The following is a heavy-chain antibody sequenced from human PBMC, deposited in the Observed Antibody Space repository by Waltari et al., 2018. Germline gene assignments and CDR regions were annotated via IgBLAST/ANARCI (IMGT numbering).Heavy chain of an antibody. D-gene: IGHD6-19*01. CDR2: IKQDGSEK. CDR3: ARLYNTGWYGFDY. J-gene: IGHJ4*02. CDR1: GFTFSPYW. V-gene: IGHV3-7*01. Sequence: EVQLVESGGGLVQPGGSLRLSCAASGFTFSPYWLSWVRQAPGKGLEWVANIKQDGSEKYSVDSVKGRFTISRDNAKNSLSLQMNSLRAEDTAVYFCARLYNTGWYGFDYWGQGTLVTVSS.